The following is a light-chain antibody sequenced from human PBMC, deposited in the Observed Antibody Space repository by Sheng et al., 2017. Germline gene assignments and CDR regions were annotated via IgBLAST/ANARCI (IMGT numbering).Light chain of an antibody. J-gene: IGKJ4*01. CDR3: QQRSNWPLT. V-gene: IGKV3-11*01. Sequence: EIVMTQSPATLSVSPGERATLSCRASQSISTNLAWYQQKPGQAPRLLIYAASIRATGIPARFSGSGSGTDFTLTISSLEPEDFAVYYCQQRSNWPLTFGGGTEVEIK. CDR1: QSISTN. CDR2: AAS.